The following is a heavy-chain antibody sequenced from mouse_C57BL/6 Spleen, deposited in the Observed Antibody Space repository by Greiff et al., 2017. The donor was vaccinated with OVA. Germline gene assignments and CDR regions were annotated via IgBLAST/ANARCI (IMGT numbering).Heavy chain of an antibody. V-gene: IGHV5-17*01. CDR3: AREDEYYAMDY. Sequence: EVQLVESGGGLVKPGGSLKLSCAASGFTFSDYGMHWVRQAPEKGLEWVAYISSGSSTIYYADTVKGRFTISRDNAKNTLFLQMTSLRSEDTAMYYCAREDEYYAMDYWGQGTSVTVSS. CDR2: ISSGSSTI. CDR1: GFTFSDYG. J-gene: IGHJ4*01.